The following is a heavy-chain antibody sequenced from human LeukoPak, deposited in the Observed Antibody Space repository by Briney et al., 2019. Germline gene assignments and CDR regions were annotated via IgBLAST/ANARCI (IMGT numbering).Heavy chain of an antibody. CDR1: LGSISSYY. J-gene: IGHJ4*02. D-gene: IGHD2-2*01. Sequence: SETLSLTCTVSLGSISSYYWSWIRQPPGKGLEWIGYIYYNGNTNYNPSVKSRVTISVDTSKNQFSVKLSSVTAADTAVYYCARGRGYCRSTSCSAFDYWGQGTLVTVSS. CDR3: ARGRGYCRSTSCSAFDY. V-gene: IGHV4-59*01. CDR2: IYYNGNT.